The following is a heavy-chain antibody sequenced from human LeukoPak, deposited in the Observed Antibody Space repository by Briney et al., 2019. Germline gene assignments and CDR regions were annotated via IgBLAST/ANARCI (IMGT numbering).Heavy chain of an antibody. Sequence: GGSLRLSCAASDFIFANYAMTWVRQAPGKGLEWVSTISGPGDNTYYADSVKGRFTISRDNSKDTLYLQMGSLRAEDTAMYYCAKGWIELTRLLDYWGQGTLVTVSS. J-gene: IGHJ4*02. CDR2: ISGPGDNT. V-gene: IGHV3-23*01. D-gene: IGHD5-12*01. CDR3: AKGWIELTRLLDY. CDR1: DFIFANYA.